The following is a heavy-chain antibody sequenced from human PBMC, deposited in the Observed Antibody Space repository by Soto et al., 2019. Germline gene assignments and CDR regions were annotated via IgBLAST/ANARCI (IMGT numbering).Heavy chain of an antibody. D-gene: IGHD2-15*01. J-gene: IGHJ4*02. CDR3: ARDPPHGGTSSWDADS. V-gene: IGHV3-21*01. CDR2: ISSSGTFK. CDR1: GFIFTTNS. Sequence: KPVGSLRLSCEASGFIFTTNSMNWVRQVPGKGLQWLSSISSSGTFKSYGDSVKGRFTISRDNAKNSLFLQMNNLSGEDTGLYYCARDPPHGGTSSWDADSWGPGTLVTVSS.